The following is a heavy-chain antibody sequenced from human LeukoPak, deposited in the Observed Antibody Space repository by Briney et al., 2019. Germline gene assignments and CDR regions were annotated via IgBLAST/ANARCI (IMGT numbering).Heavy chain of an antibody. D-gene: IGHD3-9*01. Sequence: SETLSLTCAVSGGSISSSHHDWGWIRQPPGKGLEWIGSIYSSGSTYYNPSLRTRVTISVDTSKNQFSLELTSMTAADTAVYYCARIIRPTGYYSNPKSGSFDFWGQGTLVTVSS. V-gene: IGHV4-39*01. CDR2: IYSSGST. CDR1: GGSISSSHHD. J-gene: IGHJ4*02. CDR3: ARIIRPTGYYSNPKSGSFDF.